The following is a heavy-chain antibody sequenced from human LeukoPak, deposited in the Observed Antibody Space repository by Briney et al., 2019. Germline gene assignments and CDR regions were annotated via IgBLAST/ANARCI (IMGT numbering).Heavy chain of an antibody. J-gene: IGHJ4*02. Sequence: ASVKVSCKASEYTSTRYYMHWVRQAPGQGLEWVGMINPSGTGTSYAQKFQGRVTMTRDTSTSTLYMELSSLRSEDTAVYYCARDGDDARDYWGQGTLVTVSS. CDR1: EYTSTRYY. D-gene: IGHD4-17*01. CDR3: ARDGDDARDY. V-gene: IGHV1-46*01. CDR2: INPSGTGT.